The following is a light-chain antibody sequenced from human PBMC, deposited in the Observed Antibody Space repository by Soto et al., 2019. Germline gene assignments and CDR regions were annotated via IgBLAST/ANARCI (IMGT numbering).Light chain of an antibody. CDR2: DAS. CDR3: QQYNNWPRT. Sequence: EILLTQSPATLSLSPGERATLSCRASQSVSSYLAWYQQKPGQAPRLLIHDASNRATGIPARFSGSGSGTELTLTISSMKSEDFEVYYCQQYNNWPRTFGQGTKVDIK. V-gene: IGKV3-11*01. J-gene: IGKJ1*01. CDR1: QSVSSY.